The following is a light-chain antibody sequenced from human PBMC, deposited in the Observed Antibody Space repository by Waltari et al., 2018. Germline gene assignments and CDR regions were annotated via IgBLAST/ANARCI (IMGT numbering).Light chain of an antibody. J-gene: IGKJ1*01. Sequence: EIVLTQSPGTLSLSQGQRATLSRRASQSVSRALAWYHQNPGQAPRLLIYGASNRATGIPDRFSGSGSGTDFSLIISRLEPEDFAVYYCQHYVSLPVTFGQGTKVEIK. CDR2: GAS. CDR3: QHYVSLPVT. V-gene: IGKV3-20*01. CDR1: QSVSRA.